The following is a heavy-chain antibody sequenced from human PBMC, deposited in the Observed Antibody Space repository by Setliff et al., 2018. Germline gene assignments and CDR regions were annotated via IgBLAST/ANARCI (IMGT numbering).Heavy chain of an antibody. Sequence: EGSLRLSCAASGFTFSAYSMNWVRQAPGKGLGWVSSSSSTGRYTFYADSVKGRFTVSKNNAKNSLYLEMSSRRAEDTAVYYCARAGGGHIVVATFDFDIWGQGTKVTVSS. CDR1: GFTFSAYS. CDR2: SSSTGRYT. J-gene: IGHJ3*02. CDR3: ARAGGGHIVVATFDFDI. D-gene: IGHD2-21*01. V-gene: IGHV3-21*01.